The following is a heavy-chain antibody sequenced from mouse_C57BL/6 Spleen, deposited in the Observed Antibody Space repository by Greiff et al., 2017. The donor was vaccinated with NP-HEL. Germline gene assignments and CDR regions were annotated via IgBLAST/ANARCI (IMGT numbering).Heavy chain of an antibody. J-gene: IGHJ4*01. Sequence: EVKLMESGPELVKPGASVKMSCKASGYTFTDYNMHWVKQSHGKSLEWIGYINPNNGGTSYNQKFKGKATLTVNKSSSTAYMELRSLTSEDSAVYYCARKATGAMDYWGQGTSVTVSS. V-gene: IGHV1-22*01. CDR1: GYTFTDYN. D-gene: IGHD3-2*02. CDR3: ARKATGAMDY. CDR2: INPNNGGT.